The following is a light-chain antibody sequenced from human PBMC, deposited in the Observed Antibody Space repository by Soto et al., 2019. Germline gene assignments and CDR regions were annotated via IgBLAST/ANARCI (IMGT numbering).Light chain of an antibody. CDR2: GAS. J-gene: IGKJ1*01. CDR1: QSVSSSY. V-gene: IGKV3-20*01. CDR3: QQYGSSSWT. Sequence: EIVLTQSPGTLSLSPGERATLSCRASQSVSSSYLAWYQQKPGQAPRLLIYGASSRATRIPDRFSGSGSGTDFTLTISRLEPEEFAVYYCQQYGSSSWTVGQGTKVEI.